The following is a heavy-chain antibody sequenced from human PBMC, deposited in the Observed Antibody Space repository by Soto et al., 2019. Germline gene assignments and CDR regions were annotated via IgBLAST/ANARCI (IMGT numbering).Heavy chain of an antibody. CDR3: ARVYTYYDSSGSDY. J-gene: IGHJ4*02. V-gene: IGHV1-69*06. Sequence: KVSCKASGGTFSSYAISWVRQAPGQGLEWMGGIIRIFGTANYAQKFQGRVTITADKSTSTAYMELSSLRSEDTAVYYCARVYTYYDSSGSDYWGQGTLATVPS. CDR1: GGTFSSYA. D-gene: IGHD3-22*01. CDR2: IIRIFGTA.